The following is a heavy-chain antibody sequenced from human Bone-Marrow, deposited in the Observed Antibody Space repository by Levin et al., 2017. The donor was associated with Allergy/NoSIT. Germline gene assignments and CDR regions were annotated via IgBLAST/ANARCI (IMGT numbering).Heavy chain of an antibody. J-gene: IGHJ5*02. CDR1: GGSISSSSYY. Sequence: SETLSLTCTVSGGSISSSSYYWGWIRQPPGKGLEWIGSIYYSGSTYYNPSLKSRVTISVDTSKNQFSLKLSSVTAADTAVYYCASAGNLEVGWFDPWGQGTLVTVSS. CDR2: IYYSGST. V-gene: IGHV4-39*07. D-gene: IGHD2-15*01. CDR3: ASAGNLEVGWFDP.